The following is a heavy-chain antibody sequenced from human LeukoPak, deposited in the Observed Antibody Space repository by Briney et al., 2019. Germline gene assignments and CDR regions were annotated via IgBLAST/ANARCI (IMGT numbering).Heavy chain of an antibody. CDR2: IIPIFGTA. J-gene: IGHJ6*03. Sequence: ASVKVSCKASGYTFTGYYMHWVRQAPGQGLEWMGGIIPIFGTANYAQKFQGRVTITADKSTSTAYMELSSLRSEDTAVYYCARGGYYDILTGYQGYYYYYMDVWGKGTTVTVSS. CDR3: ARGGYYDILTGYQGYYYYYMDV. CDR1: GYTFTGYY. D-gene: IGHD3-9*01. V-gene: IGHV1-69*06.